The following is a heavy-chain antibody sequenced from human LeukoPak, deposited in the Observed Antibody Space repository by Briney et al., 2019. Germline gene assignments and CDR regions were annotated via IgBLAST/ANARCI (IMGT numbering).Heavy chain of an antibody. Sequence: GRSLRLSCAASGFTFSSYAMHWVRQAPGKGLEWVAVISFDETKKYYADSVKGRFTISRDNSNNTLFLQMNSLKTEDTAVYFCARMKVIKGASLDYWGQGSLVTVSS. D-gene: IGHD2/OR15-2a*01. V-gene: IGHV3-30-3*01. CDR1: GFTFSSYA. J-gene: IGHJ4*02. CDR3: ARMKVIKGASLDY. CDR2: ISFDETKK.